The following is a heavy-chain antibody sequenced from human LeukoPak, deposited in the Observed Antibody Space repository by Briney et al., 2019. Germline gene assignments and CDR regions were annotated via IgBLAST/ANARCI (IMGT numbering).Heavy chain of an antibody. CDR3: ARVGYSSNWHSGSAFDI. CDR1: GFTFSTYS. J-gene: IGHJ3*02. Sequence: PGGSLRLSCAASGFTFSTYSINWVRQAPGKGLEWVSYIRSRDRTIYYADSVKGRFTISTDNAENSLYLQMNSLRTEDTAVYYCARVGYSSNWHSGSAFDIWGQGTMVTVSS. V-gene: IGHV3-48*01. D-gene: IGHD6-13*01. CDR2: IRSRDRTI.